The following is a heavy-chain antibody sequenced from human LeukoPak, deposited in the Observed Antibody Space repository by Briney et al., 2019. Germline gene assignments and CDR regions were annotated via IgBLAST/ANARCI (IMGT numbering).Heavy chain of an antibody. CDR2: ISSNGGST. D-gene: IGHD3-22*01. CDR1: GFTFSSYA. V-gene: IGHV3-64*01. Sequence: QSGGSLRLSCAASGFTFSSYAMHWVRQAPGKGLEYVSAISSNGGSTYYANSVKGRFTISRDNSKNTLYLQMGSLRAEDMAVYYCARGYDSSGYPAAFDYWGQGTLVTVPS. CDR3: ARGYDSSGYPAAFDY. J-gene: IGHJ4*02.